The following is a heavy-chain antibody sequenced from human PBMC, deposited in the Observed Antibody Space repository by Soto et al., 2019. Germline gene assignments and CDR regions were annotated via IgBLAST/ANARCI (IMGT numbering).Heavy chain of an antibody. J-gene: IGHJ4*02. CDR1: GFTFGHYA. Sequence: PGGSLRLSCAASGFTFGHYAMHWVRQAPGKGLEWVALMSYDGSNEYYADSVRGRFTISRDNSKNTLYLQMNSLRAEDTAVYYCAKDGSHNFDYWGQGTLVTVSS. CDR2: MSYDGSNE. V-gene: IGHV3-30*18. D-gene: IGHD1-26*01. CDR3: AKDGSHNFDY.